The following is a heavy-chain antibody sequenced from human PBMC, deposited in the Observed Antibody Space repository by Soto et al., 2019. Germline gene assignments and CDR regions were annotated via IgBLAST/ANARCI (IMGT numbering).Heavy chain of an antibody. CDR2: IWYDGSNK. CDR1: GFTFSSYG. J-gene: IGHJ6*02. D-gene: IGHD2-15*01. Sequence: QVQLVESGGGVVQPGRSLRLSCAASGFTFSSYGMHWVHQAPGKGLEWVAVIWYDGSNKYYADSVKGRFTISRDNSKNTLYLQMNSLRAEDTAVYYCARTAQDIYYYYGMDVWGQGTTVTVSS. CDR3: ARTAQDIYYYYGMDV. V-gene: IGHV3-33*01.